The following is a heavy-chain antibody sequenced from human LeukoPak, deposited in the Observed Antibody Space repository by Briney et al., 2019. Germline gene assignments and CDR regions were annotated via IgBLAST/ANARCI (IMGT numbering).Heavy chain of an antibody. V-gene: IGHV5-10-1*01. Sequence: GEFLNIYCKGSGYSVTYYWITWVRQMPGKGLEWMGRIDPSDSYSNYSPSFQGHVAISADKSLSTAYLQWSSLKASDSAMYYCARLLLSRSGYYCMDVWGQGTTVTVSS. CDR1: GYSVTYYW. J-gene: IGHJ6*02. D-gene: IGHD6-6*01. CDR2: IDPSDSYS. CDR3: ARLLLSRSGYYCMDV.